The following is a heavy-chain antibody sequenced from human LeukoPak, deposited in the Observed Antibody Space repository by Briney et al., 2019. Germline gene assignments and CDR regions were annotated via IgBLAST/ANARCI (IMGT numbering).Heavy chain of an antibody. D-gene: IGHD3-10*01. CDR2: IYSGGST. CDR3: ARERRGFVDY. CDR1: GFTVSSNY. J-gene: IGHJ4*02. V-gene: IGHV3-53*01. Sequence: PGGSLRLSCAASGFTVSSNYMSWVRQAPGNGLEWVSVIYSGGSTYYADSVKGRFTISRDNPKTTLYLQMNSLRAEDTAVYYCARERRGFVDYWGQGTLVTVSS.